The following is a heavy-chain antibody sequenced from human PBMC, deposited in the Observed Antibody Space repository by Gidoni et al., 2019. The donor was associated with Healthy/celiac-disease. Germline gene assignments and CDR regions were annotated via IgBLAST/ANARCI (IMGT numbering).Heavy chain of an antibody. CDR1: GFTFSSYG. Sequence: QVQLVESGGGVVQPGRSLRLSCAASGFTFSSYGMHWVRQAPGKGLEWVAVISYDGSNKYYADSVKGRFTISRDNSKNTLYLQTNSLRAEDTAVYYCAKAGIAVADEYFQHWGQGTLVTVSS. CDR2: ISYDGSNK. CDR3: AKAGIAVADEYFQH. J-gene: IGHJ1*01. V-gene: IGHV3-30*18. D-gene: IGHD6-19*01.